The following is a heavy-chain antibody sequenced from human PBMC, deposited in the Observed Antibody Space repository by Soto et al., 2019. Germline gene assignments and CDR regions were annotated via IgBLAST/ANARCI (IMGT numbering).Heavy chain of an antibody. Sequence: PGESLKIYFKGSGYSFPSYLISWVRQMPVKGLGWMGRIDPSDSYTNYSPSFQGHVTISADKSISTAYLQWSSLKASDTAMYYCARLGTSGYDFWTPFEYWGEGNLVTFSS. V-gene: IGHV5-10-1*01. CDR2: IDPSDSYT. J-gene: IGHJ4*02. CDR1: GYSFPSYL. D-gene: IGHD3-3*01. CDR3: ARLGTSGYDFWTPFEY.